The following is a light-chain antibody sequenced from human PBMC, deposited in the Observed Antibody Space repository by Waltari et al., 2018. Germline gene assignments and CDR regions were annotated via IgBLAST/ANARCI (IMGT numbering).Light chain of an antibody. J-gene: IGKJ5*01. CDR1: QDISNN. CDR3: QQYDDRSIT. Sequence: DIQMTQSPSSLSASVGDRVTITCQASQDISNNLNWYQWEPGKAPELLIYDTSNLETGVPSRFSGSGSGTHFSFTISSLQPEDFATYYCQQYDDRSITYGQGTRLEIK. V-gene: IGKV1-33*01. CDR2: DTS.